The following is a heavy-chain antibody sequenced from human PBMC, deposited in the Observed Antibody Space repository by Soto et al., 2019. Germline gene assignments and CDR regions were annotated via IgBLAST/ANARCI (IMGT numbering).Heavy chain of an antibody. J-gene: IGHJ3*02. CDR3: ARDEAPLIEYSGYEPYAFDI. CDR2: ISSSSSYI. V-gene: IGHV3-21*01. CDR1: GFTFSSYS. Sequence: EVQLVESGGGLVKPGGSLRLSCAASGFTFSSYSMNWVRQAPGKGLEWVSSISSSSSYIYYADSVKGRFTISRDNAKNSLYLQMNSLRAEDTAVYYCARDEAPLIEYSGYEPYAFDIWGQGTMVTVSS. D-gene: IGHD5-12*01.